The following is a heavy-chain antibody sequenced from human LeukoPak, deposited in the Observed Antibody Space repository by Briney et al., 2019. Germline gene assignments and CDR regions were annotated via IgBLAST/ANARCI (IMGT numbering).Heavy chain of an antibody. Sequence: PSETLSLTCAVYGGSFSGYYWSWIRQPPGKGLEWIGEINHSGSTNYNPSLKSRVTISVDTSKNQFSLKLSSVTAADTAVYYCARAARITIFGVVKCWFDPWGQGTLVTVSS. CDR1: GGSFSGYY. D-gene: IGHD3-3*01. CDR3: ARAARITIFGVVKCWFDP. V-gene: IGHV4-34*01. CDR2: INHSGST. J-gene: IGHJ5*02.